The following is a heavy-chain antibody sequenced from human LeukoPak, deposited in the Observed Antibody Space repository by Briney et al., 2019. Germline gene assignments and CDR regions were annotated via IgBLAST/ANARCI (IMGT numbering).Heavy chain of an antibody. V-gene: IGHV3-23*01. CDR1: GFTFSSYA. CDR3: AKGLQYQLLWRNGMDV. CDR2: ISGSGGST. Sequence: GGSLRLSCAASGFTFSSYAMSWVRQAPGKGLEWVSAISGSGGSTYYADSVKGRFTISRDNSKNTLYLQMNSLRAEDTAVYYCAKGLQYQLLWRNGMDVWGQGTTVTVSS. D-gene: IGHD2-2*01. J-gene: IGHJ6*02.